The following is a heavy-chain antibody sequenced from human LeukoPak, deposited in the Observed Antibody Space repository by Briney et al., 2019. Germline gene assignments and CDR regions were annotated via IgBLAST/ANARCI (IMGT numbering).Heavy chain of an antibody. CDR2: ISGSGGST. J-gene: IGHJ4*02. CDR1: GFTFSSYA. CDR3: AKKWGDNYVPTGDFDY. D-gene: IGHD3-10*02. Sequence: HTGGSLRLSCAASGFTFSSYAMSWVRQAPGKGLEWVSAISGSGGSTYYADSVKGRFTISRDNSKNTLYLQMNSLRAEDTAVYYCAKKWGDNYVPTGDFDYWGQGTLVTVSS. V-gene: IGHV3-23*01.